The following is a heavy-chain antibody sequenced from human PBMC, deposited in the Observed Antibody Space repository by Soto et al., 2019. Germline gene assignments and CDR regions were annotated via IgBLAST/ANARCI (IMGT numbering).Heavy chain of an antibody. Sequence: HPGGSLRLSCAASGFTFSSYGMHWVRQAPGKGLEWVAVISYDGSNKYYADSVKGRFTISRDNSKNTLYLQMNSLRAEDTAVYYCAIGFSGWYRFDYWGQGTLVTVSS. CDR3: AIGFSGWYRFDY. V-gene: IGHV3-30*03. D-gene: IGHD6-19*01. J-gene: IGHJ4*02. CDR2: ISYDGSNK. CDR1: GFTFSSYG.